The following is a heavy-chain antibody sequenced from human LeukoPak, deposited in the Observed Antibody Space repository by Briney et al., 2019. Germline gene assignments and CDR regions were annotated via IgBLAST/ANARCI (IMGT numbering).Heavy chain of an antibody. CDR1: GGTFSSYA. V-gene: IGHV1-69*04. CDR3: ATPSPEMATIIGLGVYYYGMDV. J-gene: IGHJ6*02. CDR2: IIPIFGIA. D-gene: IGHD5-24*01. Sequence: GASVKVSCKASGGTFSSYAISWVRQAPGQGLEWMGRIIPIFGIANYAQKLQGRVTITADKSTSTAYMELSSLRSEDTAVYYCATPSPEMATIIGLGVYYYGMDVWGQGTTVTVSS.